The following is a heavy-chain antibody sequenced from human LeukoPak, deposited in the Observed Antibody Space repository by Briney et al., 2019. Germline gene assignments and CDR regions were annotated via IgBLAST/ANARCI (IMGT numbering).Heavy chain of an antibody. CDR1: GFTFDEYG. D-gene: IGHD1-26*01. V-gene: IGHV3-20*04. J-gene: IGHJ4*02. CDR2: INWDGSST. CDR3: ARDSFSGSSLDY. Sequence: GGSLRFSCAASGFTFDEYGMSWVRQAPGEGLEWVSSINWDGSSTAYADSVQGRFTISRDNAKNSLHLQMKSLRAEDTALYYCARDSFSGSSLDYWGQGTLVTVSS.